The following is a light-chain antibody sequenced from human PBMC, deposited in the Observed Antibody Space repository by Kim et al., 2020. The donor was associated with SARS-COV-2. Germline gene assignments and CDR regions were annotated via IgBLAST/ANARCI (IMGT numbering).Light chain of an antibody. CDR1: KIEVTS. J-gene: IGLJ2*01. CDR3: PVFDSSSAQYVV. CDR2: YDS. Sequence: PGKPATIACGRSKIEVTSVHLYQHNPGPAPPLVIHYDSARRSGIPERFSGSTSGNTAPLTISRVAVGDEADYYCPVFDSSSAQYVVFGGGTQLPS. V-gene: IGLV3-21*04.